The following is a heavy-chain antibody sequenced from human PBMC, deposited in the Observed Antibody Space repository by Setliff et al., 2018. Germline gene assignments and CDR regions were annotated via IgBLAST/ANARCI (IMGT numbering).Heavy chain of an antibody. CDR3: ARDDHYYDMGSILSDWYFDL. Sequence: ASVKVSCKASGGTFYKFSFSWVRQAPGQGLEWMGGIIPIFGSTKYAQKFRDRVTITADESTFTAEMELSSLTSEHTAVYYCARDDHYYDMGSILSDWYFDLWGRGTLVTV. D-gene: IGHD3-22*01. CDR2: IIPIFGST. J-gene: IGHJ2*01. V-gene: IGHV1-69*13. CDR1: GGTFYKFS.